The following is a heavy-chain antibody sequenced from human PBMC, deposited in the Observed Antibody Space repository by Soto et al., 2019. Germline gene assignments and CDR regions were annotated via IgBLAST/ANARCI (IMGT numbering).Heavy chain of an antibody. CDR1: GFTFSSYA. V-gene: IGHV3-23*01. J-gene: IGHJ6*02. D-gene: IGHD1-1*01. Sequence: GGSLRLSCAASGFTFSSYAMSWVRQAPGKGLEWVSAISGSGGSTYYAESVKGRFTISRDNSKNTLYLQMNSLRAEDTAVYYCAKEIGTAGYYYYGMDVWGQGTTVTVSS. CDR3: AKEIGTAGYYYYGMDV. CDR2: ISGSGGST.